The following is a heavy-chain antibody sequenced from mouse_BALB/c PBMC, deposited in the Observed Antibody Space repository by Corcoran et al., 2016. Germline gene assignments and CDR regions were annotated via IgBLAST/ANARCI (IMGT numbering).Heavy chain of an antibody. Sequence: HIQLVQSGPELKKPGETVKISCKASGYTFTNDGMNWVKQAPGKGLKWMGWINTYTGEPTYADDFKGRFAFSLETSASTAYLQINNLKNEDMATYFCARSDGYYWYFDVWGAGTTVTVSS. CDR3: ARSDGYYWYFDV. CDR2: INTYTGEP. J-gene: IGHJ1*01. D-gene: IGHD2-3*01. CDR1: GYTFTNDG. V-gene: IGHV9-1*02.